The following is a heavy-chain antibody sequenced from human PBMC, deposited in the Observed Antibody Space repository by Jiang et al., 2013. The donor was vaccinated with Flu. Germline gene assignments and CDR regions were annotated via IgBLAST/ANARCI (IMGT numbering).Heavy chain of an antibody. V-gene: IGHV1-69*01. CDR2: IIPIFGTA. CDR3: AYGVQRTTGYYYYGMDV. CDR1: GGTFSSYA. Sequence: KKPGSSVKVSCKASGGTFSSYAISWVRQAPGQGLEWMGGIIPIFGTANYAQKFQGRVTITADESTSTAYMELSSLRSEDTAVYYCAYGVQRTTGYYYYGMDVWGQGTTVTVSS. D-gene: IGHD2/OR15-2a*01. J-gene: IGHJ6*02.